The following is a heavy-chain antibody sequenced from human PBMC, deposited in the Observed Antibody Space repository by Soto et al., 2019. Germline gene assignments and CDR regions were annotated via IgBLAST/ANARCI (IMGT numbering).Heavy chain of an antibody. Sequence: QVQLVQSGAEVKKPGSTVKVSCKASGGTFSSYTISWVRQAPGQELEWMGRIIPILGIANYAQKFQGRVTITADKSTSTAYMELSSLRSEDTAVYYCARDQAGGYDYVSIDYWGQGTLVTVSS. CDR3: ARDQAGGYDYVSIDY. CDR1: GGTFSSYT. V-gene: IGHV1-69*08. J-gene: IGHJ4*02. CDR2: IIPILGIA. D-gene: IGHD5-12*01.